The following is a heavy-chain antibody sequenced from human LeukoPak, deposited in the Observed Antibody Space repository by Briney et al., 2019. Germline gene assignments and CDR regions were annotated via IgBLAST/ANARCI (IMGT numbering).Heavy chain of an antibody. V-gene: IGHV3-23*01. D-gene: IGHD5-24*01. Sequence: GGSLRLSCAASGFTFSSYAMSWVRQAPGKGLEWVSAISGSGGSTYYADSVKGRFTISRDNAKNSLYLQMNSLRAEDTAVYYCARGGDGYNYFGYWGQGTLVTVSS. CDR3: ARGGDGYNYFGY. J-gene: IGHJ4*02. CDR1: GFTFSSYA. CDR2: ISGSGGST.